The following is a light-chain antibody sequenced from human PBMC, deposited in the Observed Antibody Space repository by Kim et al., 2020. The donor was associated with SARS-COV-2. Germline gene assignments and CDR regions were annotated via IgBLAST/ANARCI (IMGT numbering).Light chain of an antibody. CDR3: TSYTSSITYV. Sequence: GPSIPSTSNGSSSNVGGYTSVSWYQQHPGKAPKLMFYGVTKRPSGVSSRFSGSKSGDTASLTISGLQAEDEADYSCTSYTSSITYVFGTGTKVTVL. CDR2: GVT. V-gene: IGLV2-14*03. CDR1: SSNVGGYTS. J-gene: IGLJ1*01.